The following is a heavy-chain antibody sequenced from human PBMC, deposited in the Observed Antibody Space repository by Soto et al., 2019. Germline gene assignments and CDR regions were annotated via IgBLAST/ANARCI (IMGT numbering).Heavy chain of an antibody. D-gene: IGHD5-12*01. CDR2: INAGNGNT. CDR3: ARGRWVATTASYYFDS. Sequence: QVQLVQSGAEVKKPGASVMVSCKASGYTFSKYAMQWVRQAPGQRPEWMGWINAGNGNTKYSQKFQDRFTITRDTSANTAYMDLRSLTSEATAVYYCARGRWVATTASYYFDSWGQGTQVTVSS. V-gene: IGHV1-3*01. J-gene: IGHJ4*02. CDR1: GYTFSKYA.